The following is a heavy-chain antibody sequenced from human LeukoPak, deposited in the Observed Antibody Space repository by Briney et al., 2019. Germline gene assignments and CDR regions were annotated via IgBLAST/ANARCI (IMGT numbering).Heavy chain of an antibody. CDR1: GYTFTSCY. CDR2: INPSGGST. Sequence: GAPVKVSCKASGYTFTSCYMHWWGQTPGHGREWMGMINPSGGSTSYAQKFQGRVTMTRDMSTTTVYMELSSLRSEDTAVYFCARQYYDFWSGYPPYYYMDVWGKGTTVTISS. V-gene: IGHV1-46*01. D-gene: IGHD3-3*01. CDR3: ARQYYDFWSGYPPYYYMDV. J-gene: IGHJ6*03.